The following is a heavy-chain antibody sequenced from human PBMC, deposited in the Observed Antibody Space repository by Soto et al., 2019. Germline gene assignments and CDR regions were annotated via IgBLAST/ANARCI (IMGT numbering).Heavy chain of an antibody. Sequence: GGSLRLSCAASGFTFSSYWMSWVRQAPGKGLEWVANIKQDGSEKYYVDSVKGRFSVSRDNAQNSLFLQMNNLRVDDTAVYFCARAYLGRLPRRADYYYAMDVWGRGTTVTVSS. D-gene: IGHD1-26*01. CDR3: ARAYLGRLPRRADYYYAMDV. CDR1: GFTFSSYW. CDR2: IKQDGSEK. J-gene: IGHJ6*02. V-gene: IGHV3-7*01.